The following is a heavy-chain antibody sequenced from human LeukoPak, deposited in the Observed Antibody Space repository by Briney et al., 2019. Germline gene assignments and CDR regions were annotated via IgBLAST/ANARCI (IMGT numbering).Heavy chain of an antibody. Sequence: PSETLSLTCTVSGGSISSYYWSWIRQPPGKGLEWIGYIYYSGSTNYNPSLKSRVTISVDTSKNQFSLKLSSVTAADTAVYHCARLEFLTGYSYYFDYWGQGTLVTVSS. CDR3: ARLEFLTGYSYYFDY. D-gene: IGHD3-9*01. CDR2: IYYSGST. J-gene: IGHJ4*02. V-gene: IGHV4-59*01. CDR1: GGSISSYY.